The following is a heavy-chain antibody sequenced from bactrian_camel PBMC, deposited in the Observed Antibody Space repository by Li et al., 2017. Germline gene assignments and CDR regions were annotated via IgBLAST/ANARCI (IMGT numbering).Heavy chain of an antibody. CDR1: GYTYNRNC. V-gene: IGHV3S53*01. Sequence: HVQLVESGGGSVQAGGSLRLTCAASGYTYNRNCMAWFRQAPSSQRETVATVDSNGVTKVAGSVKGRFTLSKDNTKNTLYLRMDNLKPEDTALYTCAAEDQAPWDMGWICNYNSWGQGTQVTVS. D-gene: IGHD3*01. CDR2: VDSNGVT. CDR3: AAEDQAPWDMGWICNYNS. J-gene: IGHJ6*01.